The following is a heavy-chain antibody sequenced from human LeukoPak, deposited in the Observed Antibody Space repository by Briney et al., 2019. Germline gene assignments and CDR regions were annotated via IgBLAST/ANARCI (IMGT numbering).Heavy chain of an antibody. CDR3: ARSSGWYNDY. D-gene: IGHD6-19*01. CDR1: GFRFNTYW. CDR2: IKQDGNEK. V-gene: IGHV3-7*01. J-gene: IGHJ4*02. Sequence: GGSLRLSCAASGFRFNTYWMSWVRQAPGKGLEWVANIKQDGNEKYYADSVKGRFTISRDNAKNSLYLQMNSLRAEDTAVYYCARSSGWYNDYWGQGTLVTVSS.